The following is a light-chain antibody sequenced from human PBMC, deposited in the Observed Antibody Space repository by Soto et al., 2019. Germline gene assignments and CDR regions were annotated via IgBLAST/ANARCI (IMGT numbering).Light chain of an antibody. CDR2: SNN. J-gene: IGLJ1*01. CDR3: AASDDSLNGYV. Sequence: QSVLTQPPSASGTPGQRVTISCSGSSSNIGSNTVNWYQQLPGTAPKLLIYSNNQRPSGVPDRFSGSKSGTSASLAISGLQSEAEADYYCAASDDSLNGYVFGTGTKVTVL. V-gene: IGLV1-44*01. CDR1: SSNIGSNT.